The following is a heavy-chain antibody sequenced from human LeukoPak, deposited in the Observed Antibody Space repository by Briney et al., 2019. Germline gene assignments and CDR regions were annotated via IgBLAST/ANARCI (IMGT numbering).Heavy chain of an antibody. Sequence: SETLSLTCAVYGGSFSGYYWSWIRQPPGKGLEWIGEINHSGSTNYNPSLKSRVTISVDTSKNQFSLKLSPVTAADTAVYYCARGRPGFTMIDNWFDPWGQGTLVTVSS. CDR1: GGSFSGYY. J-gene: IGHJ5*02. D-gene: IGHD3-22*01. V-gene: IGHV4-34*01. CDR2: INHSGST. CDR3: ARGRPGFTMIDNWFDP.